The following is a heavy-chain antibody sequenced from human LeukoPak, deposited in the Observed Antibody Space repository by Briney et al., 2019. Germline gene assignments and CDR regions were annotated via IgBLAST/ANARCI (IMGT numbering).Heavy chain of an antibody. V-gene: IGHV3-48*01. CDR2: INSGSNSI. Sequence: HAGGSLRLSCAASGFTFSNYSMNWVRQAPGKGLEWLSYINSGSNSINYADSVKGRFIISRDNAKNSLYLQMNGLRAEDTALYYCAREPPYGTWSLDYWGQGALVTVSS. CDR3: AREPPYGTWSLDY. J-gene: IGHJ4*02. CDR1: GFTFSNYS. D-gene: IGHD2-8*01.